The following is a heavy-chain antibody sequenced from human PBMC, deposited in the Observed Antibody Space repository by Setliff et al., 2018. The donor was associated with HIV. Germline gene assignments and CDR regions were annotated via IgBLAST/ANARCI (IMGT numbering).Heavy chain of an antibody. CDR2: IKQDGSEK. J-gene: IGHJ6*03. Sequence: GGSLRLSCVASGFTFSSNWLSWVRQAPGKGLEWVANIKQDGSEKYYVDSVKGRFTISRDNAKNSLYLQVNNLRAEDTAVYYCARGGGSRAATSSYHYMDVWGKGTTVTVSS. V-gene: IGHV3-7*03. CDR3: ARGGGSRAATSSYHYMDV. D-gene: IGHD2-15*01. CDR1: GFTFSSNW.